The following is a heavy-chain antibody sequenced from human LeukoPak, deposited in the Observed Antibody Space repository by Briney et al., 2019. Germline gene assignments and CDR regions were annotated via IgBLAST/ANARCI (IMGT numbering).Heavy chain of an antibody. CDR3: ITFSMIVVVITD. D-gene: IGHD3-22*01. V-gene: IGHV3-15*01. Sequence: GGPLRLSCAASGFTFSNAWMSWVRQSPGKGLEWVGRIKSKSGGGTTDYAAPVKGRFTISRDDSKNPLYLQMNSLKTEDTAVYYCITFSMIVVVITDWGQGTLVTVSS. J-gene: IGHJ4*02. CDR1: GFTFSNAW. CDR2: IKSKSGGGTT.